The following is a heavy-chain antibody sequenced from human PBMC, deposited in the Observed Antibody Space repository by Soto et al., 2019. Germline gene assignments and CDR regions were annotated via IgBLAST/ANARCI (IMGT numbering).Heavy chain of an antibody. Sequence: SETLSLTCSVSNGYVSNNNYYWGWIRQPPGKGLEWIAGVYYTGSTYYNPSLRSRVTISIDTSQNQFSLKLNSVTAADTAVYYCAAAPRYWGQGTLVTVSS. CDR1: NGYVSNNNYY. CDR2: VYYTGST. V-gene: IGHV4-39*01. J-gene: IGHJ4*02. CDR3: AAAPRY. D-gene: IGHD2-15*01.